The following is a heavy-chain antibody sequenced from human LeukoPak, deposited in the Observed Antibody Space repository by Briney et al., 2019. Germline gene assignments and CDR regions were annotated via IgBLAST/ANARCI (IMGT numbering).Heavy chain of an antibody. CDR2: IYYSGST. J-gene: IGHJ3*02. D-gene: IGHD3-22*01. Sequence: SETLSLTCTVSGGSISSYYWSWIRQPPGKGLEWIGCIYYSGSTNYNPSLKSRVTISVDTSKNQFSLKLSSVTAADTAVYYCARGYYYDSSGYQHDAFDIWGQGTMVTVSS. CDR3: ARGYYYDSSGYQHDAFDI. CDR1: GGSISSYY. V-gene: IGHV4-59*01.